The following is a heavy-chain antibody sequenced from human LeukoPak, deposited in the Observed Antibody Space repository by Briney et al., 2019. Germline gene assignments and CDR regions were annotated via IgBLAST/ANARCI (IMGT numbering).Heavy chain of an antibody. J-gene: IGHJ4*02. V-gene: IGHV4-59*12. Sequence: SETLSHTCTVSGGSISSYYWSWIRQPPGKGLEWIGYIYYSGSTNYNPSLKSRVTISVDTSKNQFSLKLSSVTAADTAVYYCARDSGWYFDYWGQGTLVTLSS. D-gene: IGHD6-19*01. CDR2: IYYSGST. CDR1: GGSISSYY. CDR3: ARDSGWYFDY.